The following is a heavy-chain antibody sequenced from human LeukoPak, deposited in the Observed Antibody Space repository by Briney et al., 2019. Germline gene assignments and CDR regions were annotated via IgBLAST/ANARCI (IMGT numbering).Heavy chain of an antibody. CDR3: AKASETSGGSCYQSLGS. CDR1: AFTFSRDD. CDR2: ISGNGAGT. J-gene: IGHJ5*02. D-gene: IGHD2-15*01. V-gene: IGHV3-23*01. Sequence: GGSLRLSCAASAFTFSRDDMAWVRQPPGKRPEWISSISGNGAGTHYIDSVKGRFTFSRDNSKSTLVLQMNSLRAEDTAVYYCAKASETSGGSCYQSLGSWGQGILVTVSS.